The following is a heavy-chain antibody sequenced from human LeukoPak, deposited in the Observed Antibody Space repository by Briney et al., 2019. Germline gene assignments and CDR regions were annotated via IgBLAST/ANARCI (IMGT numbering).Heavy chain of an antibody. V-gene: IGHV5-51*01. CDR1: GYRFTSYW. J-gene: IGHJ4*02. CDR2: IYSGDSDT. Sequence: GESLKISCKGPGYRFTSYWIGWVRQMPGKGLEWMGIIYSGDSDTRYSPSFQGQVTIAADKYISTAYLQWSSLKASDTAMYYCARHRDRGRVGASPWSDYWGQGTLVTVSS. D-gene: IGHD1-26*01. CDR3: ARHRDRGRVGASPWSDY.